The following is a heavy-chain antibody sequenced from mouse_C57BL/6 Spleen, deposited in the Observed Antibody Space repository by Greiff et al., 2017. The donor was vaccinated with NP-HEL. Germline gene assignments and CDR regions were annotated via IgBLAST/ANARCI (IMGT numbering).Heavy chain of an antibody. CDR1: GYTFTSYW. Sequence: VQLQQPGAELVRPGSSVKLSCKASGYTFTSYWMHWVKQRPIQGLEWIGNIDPSDSETHYNQKFKDKATLTVDKSSSTAYMQLSSLTSEDSAVYYCAKTLYYGNYVGGFDYWGQGTTLTVSS. CDR3: AKTLYYGNYVGGFDY. CDR2: IDPSDSET. V-gene: IGHV1-52*01. J-gene: IGHJ2*01. D-gene: IGHD2-1*01.